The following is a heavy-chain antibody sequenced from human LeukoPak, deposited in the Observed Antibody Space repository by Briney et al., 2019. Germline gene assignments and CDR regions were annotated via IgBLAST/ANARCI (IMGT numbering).Heavy chain of an antibody. D-gene: IGHD3-22*01. CDR3: ARAQYYYDSSGYSGYNWFDP. CDR2: IYYSGST. Sequence: SETPSLTCTVSGGSISSYYWSWIRQPPGKGLEWIGYIYYSGSTNYNPSLKSRVTISVDTSKNQFSLKLSSVTAADTAVYYCARAQYYYDSSGYSGYNWFDPWGQGTLVTVSS. V-gene: IGHV4-59*01. J-gene: IGHJ5*02. CDR1: GGSISSYY.